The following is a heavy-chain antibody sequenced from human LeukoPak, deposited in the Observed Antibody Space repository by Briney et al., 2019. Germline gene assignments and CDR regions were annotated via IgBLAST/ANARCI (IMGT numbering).Heavy chain of an antibody. Sequence: GGSLRLSCAASGFTFSTYSMNWVRQAPGKGLEWVSSISSDSSYIYYADSVKGRFTISRDNAKNSLYLQMNSLRAEDTAVYYCARERLVATGWFDPWGPGTLVTVSS. V-gene: IGHV3-21*01. CDR3: ARERLVATGWFDP. J-gene: IGHJ5*02. D-gene: IGHD5-12*01. CDR1: GFTFSTYS. CDR2: ISSDSSYI.